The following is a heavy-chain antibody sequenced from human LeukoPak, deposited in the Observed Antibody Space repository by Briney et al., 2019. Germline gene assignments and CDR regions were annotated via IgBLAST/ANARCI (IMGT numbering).Heavy chain of an antibody. CDR2: IWYDGSNK. CDR3: ARERLGGSYSFDY. D-gene: IGHD1-26*01. J-gene: IGHJ4*02. CDR1: GFTFSTYG. V-gene: IGHV3-33*01. Sequence: GGSLRLSCAASGFTFSTYGMHWVRQAPGKGLEWVAVIWYDGSNKYYADAVKGRFTISRDNSKNTLYLQMNSLRVEDTAVYYCARERLGGSYSFDYWGQGTLVTVSS.